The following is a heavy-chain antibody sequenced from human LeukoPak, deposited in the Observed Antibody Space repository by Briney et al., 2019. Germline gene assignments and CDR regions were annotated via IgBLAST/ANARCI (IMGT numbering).Heavy chain of an antibody. CDR3: ARLALSPTLDY. CDR2: VNPKNGAT. J-gene: IGHJ4*02. V-gene: IGHV1-2*02. Sequence: ASVKVSCKASGYTFTGYYMHWVRQAPGQGLEWMGFVNPKNGATNYAQKFQGRVTMTRDTSTSTAYMELSSLRSDDSAVYFCARLALSPTLDYWGQGTLVTVSS. D-gene: IGHD2-15*01. CDR1: GYTFTGYY.